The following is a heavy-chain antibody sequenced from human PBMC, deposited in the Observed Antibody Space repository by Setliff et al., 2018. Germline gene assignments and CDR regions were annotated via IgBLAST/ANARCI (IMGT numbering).Heavy chain of an antibody. CDR3: ARHQGAYGSSAWYETYHFDY. V-gene: IGHV4-39*01. J-gene: IGHJ4*02. CDR1: AGAISSSGYY. D-gene: IGHD6-6*01. Sequence: SETLSLTCTVSAGAISSSGYYWGWISQPPEKGLEWIGNVDDNGNAYYTPSLKSRLTVSVDTAKNQFSLSPTSVTVADTAVYYCARHQGAYGSSAWYETYHFDYWGPGALVTVSS. CDR2: VDDNGNA.